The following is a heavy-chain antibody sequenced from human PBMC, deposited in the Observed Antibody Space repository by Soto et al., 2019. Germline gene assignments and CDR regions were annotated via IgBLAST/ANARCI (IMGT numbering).Heavy chain of an antibody. Sequence: DVQLLESGGGLVQPEGSLRLSCAASGFTFSSYAMGWVRQGPGKGLEWVAVVSIGGSTHYADSVRGRFTISRDNSKNTLPLQMNSLTAEDMAVYFCAKRRGAGWHFDYWCQGALVTVSS. CDR1: GFTFSSYA. CDR2: VSIGGST. V-gene: IGHV3-23*01. D-gene: IGHD2-15*01. CDR3: AKRRGAGWHFDY. J-gene: IGHJ4*02.